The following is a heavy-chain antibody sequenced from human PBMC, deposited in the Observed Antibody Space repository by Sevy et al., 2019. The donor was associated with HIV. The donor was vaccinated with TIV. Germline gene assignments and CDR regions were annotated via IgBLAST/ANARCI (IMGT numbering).Heavy chain of an antibody. CDR1: GFTFSDYY. CDR2: ISSSGGSI. D-gene: IGHD5-12*01. CDR3: AGVPGGATIDY. Sequence: GGSLRLSCAASGFTFSDYYMTWIRQAPGEGLEWVSYISSSGGSIYYADSVKGRITISRDNAKNSLYLQMNSLRVEDTAVYYCAGVPGGATIDYWGQGALVTVSS. V-gene: IGHV3-11*01. J-gene: IGHJ4*02.